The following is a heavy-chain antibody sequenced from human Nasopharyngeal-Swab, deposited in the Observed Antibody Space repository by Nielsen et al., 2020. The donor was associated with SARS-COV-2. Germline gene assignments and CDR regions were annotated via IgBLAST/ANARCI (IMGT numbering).Heavy chain of an antibody. D-gene: IGHD6-25*01. J-gene: IGHJ4*02. CDR1: GYTFTSYG. CDR3: ARDPRGPDY. V-gene: IGHV1-18*01. CDR2: ISAYNGRT. Sequence: ASVKVSCKASGYTFTSYGISWVRQAPGQGLEWMGWISAYNGRTYYAQKFQGRVTMTTDTSTSTAYMVLRSRRSDDTAVYYCARDPRGPDYWGQGTLVTVSS.